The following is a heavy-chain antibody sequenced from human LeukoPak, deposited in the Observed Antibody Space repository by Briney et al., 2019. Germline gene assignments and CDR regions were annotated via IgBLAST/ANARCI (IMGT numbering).Heavy chain of an antibody. CDR3: AREPDVAGTDY. J-gene: IGHJ4*02. CDR1: GGSFSGYY. V-gene: IGHV4-34*01. Sequence: SETLSLTCAVYGGSFSGYYWSWIRQPPGKGLEWIGEINHSGSTNYNPSLKSRVTISVDTSKNQFSLKLSSVTAADTAVYYCAREPDVAGTDYWGQGTLVTVSS. CDR2: INHSGST. D-gene: IGHD6-19*01.